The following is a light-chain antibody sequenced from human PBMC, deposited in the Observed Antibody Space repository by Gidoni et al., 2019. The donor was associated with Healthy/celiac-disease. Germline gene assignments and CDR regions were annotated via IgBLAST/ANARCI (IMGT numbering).Light chain of an antibody. Sequence: QSALTPPASVSGSPGQSITISCTGTSSDVGGYNYVAWYQQHPVKAPKLMIYDVSHRPSGVSNRFSGSKSGNTASLTISGLQAEDEADYYCSSYTSSSTVVFGGGTKLTVL. CDR2: DVS. CDR3: SSYTSSSTVV. V-gene: IGLV2-14*01. J-gene: IGLJ2*01. CDR1: SSDVGGYNY.